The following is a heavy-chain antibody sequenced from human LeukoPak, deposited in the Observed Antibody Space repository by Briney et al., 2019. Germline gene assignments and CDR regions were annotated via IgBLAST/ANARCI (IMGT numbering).Heavy chain of an antibody. CDR1: GFTFTSSA. D-gene: IGHD3-16*02. J-gene: IGHJ4*02. CDR2: IVVGSGNT. CDR3: AAIGHVWGSYLLPY. V-gene: IGHV1-58*02. Sequence: GASVKDSCKASGFTFTSSAMQWVRQARGQRLEWIGWIVVGSGNTNYAQKFQERVTITRDMSTSTAYMELSSLRSEDTAVYYCAAIGHVWGSYLLPYWGQGTLVTVSS.